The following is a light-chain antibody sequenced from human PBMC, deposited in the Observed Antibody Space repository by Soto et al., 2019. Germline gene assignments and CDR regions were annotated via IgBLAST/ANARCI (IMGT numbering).Light chain of an antibody. CDR2: GAS. CDR3: QQYASSPRT. J-gene: IGKJ1*01. Sequence: ESVLTQSPDTLSLSPGERATLSCRASQSVSSSYLAWYQQKPGQAPRLLIYGASSRATGIPDRFSGSGSGTDFTLTISSLEPEDFALYYCQQYASSPRTFGQGTKVEI. V-gene: IGKV3-20*01. CDR1: QSVSSSY.